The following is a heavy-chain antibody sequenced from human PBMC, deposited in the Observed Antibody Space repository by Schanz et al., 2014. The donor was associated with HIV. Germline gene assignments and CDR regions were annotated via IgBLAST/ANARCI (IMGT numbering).Heavy chain of an antibody. CDR1: GFTFSSYG. CDR2: ISSTGNTI. CDR3: ARETIQLCPDY. J-gene: IGHJ4*02. V-gene: IGHV3-48*04. D-gene: IGHD5-18*01. Sequence: EVQLVESGGGLVQPGGSLRLSCAASGFTFSSYGMHWVRQAPGKGLEWVSYISSTGNTIYYADSVKGRFTISRDNAKNSLYLQINSLRAEDTAVYYCARETIQLCPDYWGQGTLVTVSS.